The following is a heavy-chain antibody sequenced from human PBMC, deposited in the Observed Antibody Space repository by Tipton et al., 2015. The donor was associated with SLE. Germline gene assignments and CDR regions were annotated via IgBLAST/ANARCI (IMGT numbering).Heavy chain of an antibody. V-gene: IGHV3-11*01. Sequence: SLRLSCAASGFTFSDYYMSWIRQAPGKGPEWVSYISSSGSTIYYADSVKGRFTISRDNAKNSLHLQMNSLRAEDTALYYCARELLWFTELSSFDYWGQGTLVTVSS. J-gene: IGHJ4*02. D-gene: IGHD3-10*01. CDR3: ARELLWFTELSSFDY. CDR1: GFTFSDYY. CDR2: ISSSGSTI.